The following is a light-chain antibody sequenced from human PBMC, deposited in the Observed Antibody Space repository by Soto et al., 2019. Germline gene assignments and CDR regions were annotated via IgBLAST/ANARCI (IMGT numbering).Light chain of an antibody. CDR1: QSVSSY. V-gene: IGKV3-11*01. CDR3: QQRSNWPIT. J-gene: IGKJ5*01. CDR2: DAY. Sequence: EIVLRQSPGTLYFSPGGTATLSCRASQSVSSYLAWYQQKPGQAARLLIYDAYNRATGITARFSGSGSGTDFTLTISSLEPEDFAVYYCQQRSNWPITFGPGTRLEIK.